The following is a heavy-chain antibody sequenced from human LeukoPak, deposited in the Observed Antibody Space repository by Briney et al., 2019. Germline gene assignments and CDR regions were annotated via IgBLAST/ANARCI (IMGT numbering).Heavy chain of an antibody. CDR2: INPNSGGT. D-gene: IGHD1-26*01. J-gene: IGHJ4*02. V-gene: IGHV1-2*02. Sequence: GASVKVSCKASGYTFTSYYMHWVRQAPGQGLEWMGWINPNSGGTNYAQKFQGRVTMTRDTSISTAYMELSSLRSEDTAVYYCARSITRGSHFDYWGQGTLVTVSS. CDR1: GYTFTSYY. CDR3: ARSITRGSHFDY.